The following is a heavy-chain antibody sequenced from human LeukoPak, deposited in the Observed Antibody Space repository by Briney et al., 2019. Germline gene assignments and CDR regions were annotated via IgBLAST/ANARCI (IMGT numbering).Heavy chain of an antibody. V-gene: IGHV4-59*01. D-gene: IGHD6-13*01. CDR2: IYYSGST. CDR1: GGSISSYY. J-gene: IGHJ4*02. CDR3: ARDRGGYSSSWYDY. Sequence: PSETLSLTCTVSGGSISSYYWSWIRQPPGKGLEWIGYIYYSGSTNYNPSLKSRVTISVDTSKNQFSLKLSSETAADTAVYYCARDRGGYSSSWYDYWGQGTLVTVSS.